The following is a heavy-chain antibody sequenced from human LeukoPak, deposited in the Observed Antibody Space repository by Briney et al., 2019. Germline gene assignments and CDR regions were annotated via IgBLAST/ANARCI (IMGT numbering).Heavy chain of an antibody. V-gene: IGHV3-21*01. CDR1: GFTFTTYA. CDR2: ISPLGDYI. CDR3: AREVQLERQIDY. Sequence: GGSLRLSCAASGFTFTTYAMTWVRQAPGKGLEWLSSISPLGDYIYYADSVKGRFTVSRDSAKNSLYLQMHSLRAEDTAVYYCAREVQLERQIDYWGQGTLVTVSS. J-gene: IGHJ4*02. D-gene: IGHD1-1*01.